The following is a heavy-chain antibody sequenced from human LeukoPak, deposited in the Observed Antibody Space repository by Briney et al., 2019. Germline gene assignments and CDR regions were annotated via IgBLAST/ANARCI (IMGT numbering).Heavy chain of an antibody. D-gene: IGHD2-2*01. J-gene: IGHJ3*02. V-gene: IGHV3-13*01. Sequence: GGSLRLSWGASGFTFSSYDRRGRRQPTGKGEDLGSGIGVAGDTCYRGSVKGRFTISRENAKNSLYLQMSSLRAADTAVYYCARVSTSGYDIWGRGTRATVSS. CDR3: ARVSTSGYDI. CDR2: IGVAGDT. CDR1: GFTFSSYD.